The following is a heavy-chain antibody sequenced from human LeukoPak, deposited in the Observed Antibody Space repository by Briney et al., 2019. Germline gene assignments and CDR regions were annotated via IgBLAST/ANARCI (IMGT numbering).Heavy chain of an antibody. V-gene: IGHV1-3*01. CDR3: ARVVDVNSYGLFDY. D-gene: IGHD5-18*01. Sequence: ASVKVSCKASGYTFTNYYIHWVRQAPGQGLEWMGWINAGNGNTKYSQKFQGRVTITRDTSASTAYMELSSLRSEDTAVYYCARVVDVNSYGLFDYWGQGTLVTVSS. J-gene: IGHJ4*02. CDR1: GYTFTNYY. CDR2: INAGNGNT.